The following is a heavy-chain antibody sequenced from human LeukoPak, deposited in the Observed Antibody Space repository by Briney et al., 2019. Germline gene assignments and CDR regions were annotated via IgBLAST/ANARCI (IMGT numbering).Heavy chain of an antibody. Sequence: GGSLRLSCAASGFTFSTYSMNWVRQAPGKGLEWVSSISSSSSYIYYADSVKGRYTISRDNAKNSLYLQMNSLRAEDTAVYYCARASGWYVFDYWGQGTLVTVSS. CDR2: ISSSSSYI. V-gene: IGHV3-21*01. D-gene: IGHD6-19*01. J-gene: IGHJ4*02. CDR3: ARASGWYVFDY. CDR1: GFTFSTYS.